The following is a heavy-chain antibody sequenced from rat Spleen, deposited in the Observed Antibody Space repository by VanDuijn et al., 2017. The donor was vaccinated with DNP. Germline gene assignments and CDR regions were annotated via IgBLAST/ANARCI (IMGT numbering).Heavy chain of an antibody. CDR1: GYSITSNY. J-gene: IGHJ1*01. Sequence: EVQLQESGPGLVKPSQSLSLTCSVTGYSITSNYWAWIRQFPGNRMEWMGYKNYSGTTAYNPSLRSRISITRATSKNQFFLQLNSVTTEDTATYYCARGLNYGGYIYSWYFDFWGPGTMVTVSS. CDR3: ARGLNYGGYIYSWYFDF. CDR2: KNYSGTT. D-gene: IGHD1-11*01. V-gene: IGHV3-1*01.